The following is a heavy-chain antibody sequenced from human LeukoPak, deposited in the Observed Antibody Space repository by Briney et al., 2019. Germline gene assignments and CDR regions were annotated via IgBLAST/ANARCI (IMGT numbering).Heavy chain of an antibody. Sequence: SVKVSCKASGGTFSSYANSWVRQAPGQGLEWMGRIIPILGIANYAQKFQGRVTITADKSTSTAYMELSSLRSEDTAVYYCARAGEAVTTNWFDPWGQGTLVTVSS. J-gene: IGHJ5*02. D-gene: IGHD4-17*01. CDR1: GGTFSSYA. CDR3: ARAGEAVTTNWFDP. CDR2: IIPILGIA. V-gene: IGHV1-69*04.